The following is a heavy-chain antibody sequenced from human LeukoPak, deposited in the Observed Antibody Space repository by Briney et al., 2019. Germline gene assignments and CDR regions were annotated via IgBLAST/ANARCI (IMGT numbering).Heavy chain of an antibody. Sequence: SETLSLTCAVYGGSFIGFHWNWIRQAPGKGLEWIGDINHSGSTNYNPSLKSRVTISVDTSKNQFSLKLSSVTAADTAVYYCASRATYSSGWYNYYYYMDVWGKGTTVTISS. CDR1: GGSFIGFH. CDR3: ASRATYSSGWYNYYYYMDV. V-gene: IGHV4-34*01. J-gene: IGHJ6*03. CDR2: INHSGST. D-gene: IGHD6-19*01.